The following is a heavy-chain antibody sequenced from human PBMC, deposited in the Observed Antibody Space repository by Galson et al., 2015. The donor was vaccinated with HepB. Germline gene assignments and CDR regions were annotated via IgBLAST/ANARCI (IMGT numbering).Heavy chain of an antibody. CDR1: GYTFTGYY. J-gene: IGHJ4*02. CDR3: ATTHISLMVQGVPPFDY. V-gene: IGHV1-2*06. Sequence: SVKVSCKASGYTFTGYYMHWVRQAPGQGLEWMGRINPNSGGTNYAQKFQGRVTMTRDTSISTAYMELSRLRSGDTAVYYCATTHISLMVQGVPPFDYWGQGTLVTVSS. D-gene: IGHD3-10*01. CDR2: INPNSGGT.